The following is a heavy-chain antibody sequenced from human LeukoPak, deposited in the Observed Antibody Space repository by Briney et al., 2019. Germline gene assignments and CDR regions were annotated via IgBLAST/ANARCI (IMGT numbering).Heavy chain of an antibody. CDR1: GDSVSNNSAA. CDR3: AREVRTFFRGVIVYWYFDL. V-gene: IGHV6-1*01. D-gene: IGHD3-10*01. CDR2: TYYRSKWYN. J-gene: IGHJ2*01. Sequence: SQTLSLTCAISGDSVSNNSAAWNWIRQSPSRGLEWLGRTYYRSKWYNDYAVSVKSRITINPDTSKNQFSLQLNAVTPEDTTVYYCAREVRTFFRGVIVYWYFDLWGRGTLVTVSS.